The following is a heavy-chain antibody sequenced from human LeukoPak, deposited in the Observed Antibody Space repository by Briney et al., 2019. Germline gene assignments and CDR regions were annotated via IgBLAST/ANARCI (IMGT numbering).Heavy chain of an antibody. Sequence: GASVKVSCKASGYTFTSYAMHWVRQAPGQRLEWMGWINAGNGNTKYSQEFQGRVTITRDTSASTAYMELSSLRSEDMAVYYCARAGVYYYDSSGYDYWGQGTLVTVSS. CDR2: INAGNGNT. CDR3: ARAGVYYYDSSGYDY. V-gene: IGHV1-3*03. D-gene: IGHD3-22*01. J-gene: IGHJ4*02. CDR1: GYTFTSYA.